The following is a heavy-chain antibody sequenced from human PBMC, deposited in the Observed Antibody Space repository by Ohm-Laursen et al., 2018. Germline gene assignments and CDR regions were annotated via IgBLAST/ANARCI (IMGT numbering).Heavy chain of an antibody. V-gene: IGHV1-46*01. Sequence: GSSVKVSCKASGNTFTSYYMYWVRQAPGQGLEWLGIINPSGDSTSYAQKFQGRVTMTGDTSTSTVYMELSSLRSEDTAVYYCARGSYGVLDYWGQELWSPSPQ. CDR3: ARGSYGVLDY. D-gene: IGHD5-18*01. J-gene: IGHJ4*01. CDR2: INPSGDST. CDR1: GNTFTSYY.